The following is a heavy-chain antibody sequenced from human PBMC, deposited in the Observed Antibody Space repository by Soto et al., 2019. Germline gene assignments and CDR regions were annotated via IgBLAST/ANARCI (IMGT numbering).Heavy chain of an antibody. V-gene: IGHV4-39*01. D-gene: IGHD2-15*01. Sequence: PSETLSLTCSVSGDSISSNSHYWGWIRRPPGKGLEWIGSVFYTGTTYYSPSLKGRVTLSVDTSQNQFFLTLKALTAADTGVYYCARSVGMNWFDPWGQGTLVTVSS. J-gene: IGHJ5*02. CDR3: ARSVGMNWFDP. CDR2: VFYTGTT. CDR1: GDSISSNSHY.